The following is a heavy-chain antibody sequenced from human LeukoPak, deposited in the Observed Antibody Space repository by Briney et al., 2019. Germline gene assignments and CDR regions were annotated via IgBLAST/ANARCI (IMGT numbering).Heavy chain of an antibody. D-gene: IGHD3-22*01. Sequence: GESLKISCKGSGYSFTSYWIGWVRQMPGKGLEWMGIIYPGDSDTRYSPSFQGQVTISADKSISTAYLQWSSLKASDTAMYYCARGLYYYDSTAYAGYFDYWGQGTLVTVSS. V-gene: IGHV5-51*01. CDR2: IYPGDSDT. CDR3: ARGLYYYDSTAYAGYFDY. CDR1: GYSFTSYW. J-gene: IGHJ4*02.